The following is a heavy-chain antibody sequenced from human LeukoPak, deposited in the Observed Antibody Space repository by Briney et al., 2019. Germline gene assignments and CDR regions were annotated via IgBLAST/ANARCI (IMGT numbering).Heavy chain of an antibody. CDR3: AREVAASSWSY. J-gene: IGHJ4*02. Sequence: SETLSLTCTVSGGSISSYYWSWIRQPPGKRLEWIGHIYYSGSTNYNPSLKSRVTISVDTSKNQFSLKLSSVTAADTAVYYCAREVAASSWSYWGQGTLVTVSS. CDR2: IYYSGST. D-gene: IGHD6-13*01. V-gene: IGHV4-59*01. CDR1: GGSISSYY.